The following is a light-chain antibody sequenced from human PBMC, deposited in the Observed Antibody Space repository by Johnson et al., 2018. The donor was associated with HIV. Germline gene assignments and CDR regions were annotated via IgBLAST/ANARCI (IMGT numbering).Light chain of an antibody. Sequence: QSVLTQPPSVSAAPGQKVTISCSGNSSSIGNDYISWYQQLPGTAPKVLIYDNDQRPLGIPDRFSASKSGTSATLVITGLQTGDEADYYCGTWDNSLIPLYVCGIATRVPV. CDR1: SSSIGNDY. CDR2: DND. J-gene: IGLJ1*01. V-gene: IGLV1-51*01. CDR3: GTWDNSLIPLYV.